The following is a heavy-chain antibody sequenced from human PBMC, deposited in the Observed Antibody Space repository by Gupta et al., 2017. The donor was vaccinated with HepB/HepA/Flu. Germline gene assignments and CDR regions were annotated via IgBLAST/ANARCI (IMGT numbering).Heavy chain of an antibody. CDR2: IWYDGSNK. Sequence: TSSSYGMHWVRQAPGKGREWVAVIWYDGSNKDYADSVKGRLTISRDNSKNTLYLKVKSLRAEDTAVYYCARDGDSRSPFDYGGHVTMVTVSS. CDR3: ARDGDSRSPFDY. D-gene: IGHD6-13*01. CDR1: TSSSYG. V-gene: IGHV3-33*01. J-gene: IGHJ4*01.